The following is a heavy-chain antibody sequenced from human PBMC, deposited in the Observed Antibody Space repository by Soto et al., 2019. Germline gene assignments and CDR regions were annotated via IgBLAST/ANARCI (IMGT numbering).Heavy chain of an antibody. J-gene: IGHJ4*02. CDR3: AKGDFVVVTVCFDY. CDR2: ISSSSSTI. Sequence: GGSLILSCAAAGFTFSSYSMNWVRQAPGKELEWVSYISSSSSTIYYADSVKGRFTISRGNAKNSLYLQMNSLRAEDTAVYYCAKGDFVVVTVCFDYWGQGT. D-gene: IGHD2-21*02. V-gene: IGHV3-48*01. CDR1: GFTFSSYS.